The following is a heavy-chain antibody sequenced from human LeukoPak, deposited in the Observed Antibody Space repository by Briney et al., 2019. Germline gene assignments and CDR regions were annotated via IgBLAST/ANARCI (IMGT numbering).Heavy chain of an antibody. CDR2: IYYSGST. V-gene: IGHV4-59*01. CDR1: GGSISSYY. Sequence: SETLSLTCTVSGGSISSYYWSWIRQPPGKGLEWIGYIYYSGSTNYNPSLKSRVTISVDTSKTQFSLKLSSVTAADTAVYYCASSPGYYYDSSGYYVPYYYYGMDVWGQGTTVTVSS. CDR3: ASSPGYYYDSSGYYVPYYYYGMDV. J-gene: IGHJ6*02. D-gene: IGHD3-22*01.